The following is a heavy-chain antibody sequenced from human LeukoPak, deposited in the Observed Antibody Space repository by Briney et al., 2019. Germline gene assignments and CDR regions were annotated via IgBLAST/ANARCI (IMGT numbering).Heavy chain of an antibody. D-gene: IGHD1-26*01. CDR2: ISAYNGNT. CDR1: GYTFTSYG. J-gene: IGHJ4*02. Sequence: ASVKVSCKASGYTFTSYGISWVRQAPGQGLEWMGWISAYNGNTNYAQKLQGRVTMTTDTSTSKAYMELRSLRSDDTAVYYCARDAWIVGALDYWGQGTLVTVSS. CDR3: ARDAWIVGALDY. V-gene: IGHV1-18*01.